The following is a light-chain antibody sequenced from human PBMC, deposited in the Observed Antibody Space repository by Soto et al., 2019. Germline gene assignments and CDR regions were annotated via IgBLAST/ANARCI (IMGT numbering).Light chain of an antibody. CDR1: SSNMGSNS. J-gene: IGLJ2*01. V-gene: IGLV1-44*01. CDR2: GDN. CDR3: AAWDGSLHHIL. Sequence: QSVLTQPPSASGTPGQRVTISCSGSSSNMGSNSVNWYQQLPGTAPKLLIYGDNQRPSGVPDRFSGSKSGTSASLAITGLQSEDEADYYCAAWDGSLHHILFGRGTQLTVL.